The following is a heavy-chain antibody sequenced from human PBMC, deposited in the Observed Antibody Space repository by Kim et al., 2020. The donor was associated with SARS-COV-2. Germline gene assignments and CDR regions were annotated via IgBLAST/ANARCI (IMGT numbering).Heavy chain of an antibody. Sequence: GGSLRLSCAASGFTVSSNYMSWVRQAPGKGLEWVSVIYSGGSTYYADSGKGRFTISKDNTKNTLYLQMNSLRAEDTAEYYCARAVAAAGDYYYSGMDVWGQGTTVTVSS. V-gene: IGHV3-53*01. CDR3: ARAVAAAGDYYYSGMDV. J-gene: IGHJ6*02. D-gene: IGHD6-13*01. CDR1: GFTVSSNY. CDR2: IYSGGST.